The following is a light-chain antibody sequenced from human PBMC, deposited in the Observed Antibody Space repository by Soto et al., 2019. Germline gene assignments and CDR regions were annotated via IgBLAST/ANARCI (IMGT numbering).Light chain of an antibody. V-gene: IGKV3-11*01. CDR3: QQRSNWPPLT. J-gene: IGKJ4*01. CDR1: QSVGSH. Sequence: EIVMTQSPATLSVSPGERATLSCRASQSVGSHLAWYQQRPGQAPRLLIYDASNRATGIPARFSGSGSGTDFTLTISSLEPEDFVVYYCQQRSNWPPLTFGGGTKVDIK. CDR2: DAS.